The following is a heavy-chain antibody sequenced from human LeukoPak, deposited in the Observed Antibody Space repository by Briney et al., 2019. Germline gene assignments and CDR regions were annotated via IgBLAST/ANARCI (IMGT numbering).Heavy chain of an antibody. V-gene: IGHV4-38-2*02. CDR3: ARDQKYCSSTSCYDTWFDP. Sequence: SETLSLTCTVSGYSISSGYYWGWIRQPPGKGLEWLGSIYHSGSTYYTPSLKSRVTISVDTSKNQCSLKLSSVTAADTAVYYCARDQKYCSSTSCYDTWFDPWGQGTLVTVSS. J-gene: IGHJ5*02. D-gene: IGHD2-2*01. CDR2: IYHSGST. CDR1: GYSISSGYY.